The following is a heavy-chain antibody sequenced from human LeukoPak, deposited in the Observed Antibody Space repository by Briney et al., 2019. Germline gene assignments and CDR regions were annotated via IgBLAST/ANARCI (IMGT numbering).Heavy chain of an antibody. CDR1: GFTFSSYA. Sequence: GGSLRLSCAASGFTFSSYAMSWVRQAPGKGLEWVAVIWYDGSNKYYADSVKGRFTISRDNSKNTLYLQMNSLRAEDTAVYYCARDAPVETTVAVRWYFDYWGQGTLVTVSS. D-gene: IGHD4-23*01. J-gene: IGHJ4*02. CDR3: ARDAPVETTVAVRWYFDY. CDR2: IWYDGSNK. V-gene: IGHV3-33*08.